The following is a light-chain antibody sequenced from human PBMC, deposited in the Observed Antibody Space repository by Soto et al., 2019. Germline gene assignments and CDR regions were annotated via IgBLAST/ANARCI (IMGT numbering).Light chain of an antibody. CDR1: TGAVTSGHY. Sequence: QAVVTQEPSLTVSPGGTVTLTCGSSTGAVTSGHYPYWFQQKPGQAPRTLIYDTSNKHSWTPARLSGSLLGGKAALTLSGAQPEDEAEYYCLLSYSGARVRVFGTGTKVTVL. V-gene: IGLV7-46*01. CDR3: LLSYSGARVRV. CDR2: DTS. J-gene: IGLJ1*01.